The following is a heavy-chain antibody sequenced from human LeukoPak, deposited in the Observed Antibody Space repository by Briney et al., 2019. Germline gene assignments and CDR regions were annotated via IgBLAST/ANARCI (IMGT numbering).Heavy chain of an antibody. V-gene: IGHV1-69*05. J-gene: IGHJ6*03. D-gene: IGHD2-21*02. CDR2: IIPIFGTA. CDR3: ARGKIVVVTAIPTYYMDV. CDR1: GGTFSSYA. Sequence: GASVTVSCKASGGTFSSYAISWVRQAPGQGLEWMGGIIPIFGTANYAQKFQGRVTITTDESTSTAYMELSSLRSEDTAVYYCARGKIVVVTAIPTYYMDVWGKGTTVTVSS.